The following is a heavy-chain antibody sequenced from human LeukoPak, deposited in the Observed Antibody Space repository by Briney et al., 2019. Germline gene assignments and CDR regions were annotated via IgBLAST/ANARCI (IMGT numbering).Heavy chain of an antibody. Sequence: GGSLRLSCAASGFTFKNYAMNWVRQAPGKGLEWVSALSGSANSKYYAGSVRGRFTISRDNSKNTLYLRMNTLRAEDTAIYYCARQLIPTDIKWGQGTLVTVSS. J-gene: IGHJ4*02. D-gene: IGHD4-11*01. CDR2: LSGSANSK. CDR3: ARQLIPTDIK. CDR1: GFTFKNYA. V-gene: IGHV3-23*01.